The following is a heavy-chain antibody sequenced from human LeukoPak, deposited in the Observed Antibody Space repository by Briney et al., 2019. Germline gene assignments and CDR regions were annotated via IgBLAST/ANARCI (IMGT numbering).Heavy chain of an antibody. V-gene: IGHV3-53*01. CDR3: TTLRETYYKLGGPYYFDY. CDR1: GFTVSSNY. CDR2: IYSGGST. Sequence: PGGSLRLSCAASGFTVSSNYMSWVRQAPGTGLEWVSVIYSGGSTYYADSVKGRFTISRDNSKNTLYLQMNSLKTEDTAVYYCTTLRETYYKLGGPYYFDYWGQGTLVTVSS. J-gene: IGHJ4*02. D-gene: IGHD3-10*01.